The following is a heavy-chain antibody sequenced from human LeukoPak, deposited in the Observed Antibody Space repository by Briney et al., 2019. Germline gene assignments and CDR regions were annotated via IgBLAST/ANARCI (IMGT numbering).Heavy chain of an antibody. Sequence: GGSLRLSCAASGFTFSSYSMNWVRQAPGKGLEWVSSISSSSRYIYYADSVKGRFTISRDTAKSSLYLQMNSLRAEDTAVYYCARGPYYDSAYWGQGTLVTVSS. CDR1: GFTFSSYS. D-gene: IGHD3-22*01. J-gene: IGHJ4*02. CDR3: ARGPYYDSAY. V-gene: IGHV3-21*01. CDR2: ISSSSRYI.